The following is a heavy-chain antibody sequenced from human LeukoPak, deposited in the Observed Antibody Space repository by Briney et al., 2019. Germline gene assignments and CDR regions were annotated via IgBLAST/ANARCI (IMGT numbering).Heavy chain of an antibody. Sequence: SETLSLTCTVSGGSISSYYWSWIRQPLGKGLEWIGYIYYSGSTNYNPSLKSRVTISVDTSKNQFSLKLSSVTAADTAVYYCARDRSGVIDYWGQGTLVTVSS. CDR2: IYYSGST. V-gene: IGHV4-59*01. D-gene: IGHD1-26*01. CDR3: ARDRSGVIDY. CDR1: GGSISSYY. J-gene: IGHJ4*02.